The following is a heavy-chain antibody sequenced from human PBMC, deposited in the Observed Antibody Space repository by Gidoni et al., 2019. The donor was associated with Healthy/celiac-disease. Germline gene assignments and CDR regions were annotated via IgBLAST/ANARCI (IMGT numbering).Heavy chain of an antibody. D-gene: IGHD6-13*01. V-gene: IGHV1-18*01. CDR3: ARDKDFGSSWYPGYYYGMDV. Sequence: QVQLVQSGAEVKKPGASVKVSCKASGYTFTSYGISWVRQAPGQGLEWMGWISAYNGNTNYAQKLQGRVTMTTDTSTSTAYMELRSLRSDDTAVYYCARDKDFGSSWYPGYYYGMDVWGQGTTVTVSS. J-gene: IGHJ6*02. CDR2: ISAYNGNT. CDR1: GYTFTSYG.